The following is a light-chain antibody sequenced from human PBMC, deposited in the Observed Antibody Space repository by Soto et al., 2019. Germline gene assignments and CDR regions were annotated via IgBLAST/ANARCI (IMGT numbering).Light chain of an antibody. CDR1: QSILYSPNNKNS. J-gene: IGKJ4*01. V-gene: IGKV4-1*01. CDR2: DAS. Sequence: DIVMTQSPESLAVSLGERATINCKSSQSILYSPNNKNSLAWYQHKPGQAPRLLIYDASNRATGVPTRFSGSGSGTDFTLTISSLEPEDFAVYYCQQRNQWPPVTFGGGTKVDIK. CDR3: QQRNQWPPVT.